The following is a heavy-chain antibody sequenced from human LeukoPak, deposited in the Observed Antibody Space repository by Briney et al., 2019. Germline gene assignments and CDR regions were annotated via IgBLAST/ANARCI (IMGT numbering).Heavy chain of an antibody. CDR3: TRVNLRGSQYNWFDP. V-gene: IGHV1-69*08. J-gene: IGHJ5*02. Sequence: ASVKVTCKTSGGTFRSHIFSWVRQAPGQGLEWMGRITPIINSAKYAQKFRDRLTITADTSTGTAYMELSSLTPEDTALYYCTRVNLRGSQYNWFDPWGQGTLVIVSS. CDR1: GGTFRSHI. D-gene: IGHD1-26*01. CDR2: ITPIINSA.